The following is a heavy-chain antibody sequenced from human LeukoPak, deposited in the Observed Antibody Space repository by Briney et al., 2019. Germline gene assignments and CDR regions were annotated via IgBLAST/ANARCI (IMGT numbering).Heavy chain of an antibody. V-gene: IGHV3-23*01. Sequence: PGGSLRLSCAASGFTFSNYAMNWVRQAPGKGLEWVSAFTGSGGSTYYADSVKGRFTISRDNSKNTLYLQMNSLRAEDTAAYYCARGGILYGMDVWGQGTTVTVSS. J-gene: IGHJ6*02. CDR3: ARGGILYGMDV. D-gene: IGHD6-13*01. CDR1: GFTFSNYA. CDR2: FTGSGGST.